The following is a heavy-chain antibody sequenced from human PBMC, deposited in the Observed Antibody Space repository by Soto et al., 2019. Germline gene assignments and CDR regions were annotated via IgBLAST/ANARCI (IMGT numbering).Heavy chain of an antibody. Sequence: SVKVSCKASGGTFSSYTISWVRQAPGRGLEWMGRIIPIIGIANYAQKFQGRVTMTTDKSTSTAYMELRSLRSDDTAVYYCARDLPYSRFSLDYWGQGTLVTVSS. V-gene: IGHV1-69*04. J-gene: IGHJ4*02. CDR2: IIPIIGIA. CDR1: GGTFSSYT. D-gene: IGHD6-13*01. CDR3: ARDLPYSRFSLDY.